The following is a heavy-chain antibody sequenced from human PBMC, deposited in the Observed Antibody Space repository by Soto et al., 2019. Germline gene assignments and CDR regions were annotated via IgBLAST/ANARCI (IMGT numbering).Heavy chain of an antibody. V-gene: IGHV1-46*01. CDR1: GYTFTSYY. CDR2: INPSGGST. J-gene: IGHJ4*02. CDR3: VRDKRGVAGRSMVRGVIGLGDY. Sequence: GASVKVSGKASGYTFTSYYMHWVLQAPGQVLEWRGLINPSGGSTSYAQKFQGRVTMTRDTSTSTVYMELSSLRSEDTAVYYCVRDKRGVAGRSMVRGVIGLGDYWGQGTLVTVSS. D-gene: IGHD3-10*01.